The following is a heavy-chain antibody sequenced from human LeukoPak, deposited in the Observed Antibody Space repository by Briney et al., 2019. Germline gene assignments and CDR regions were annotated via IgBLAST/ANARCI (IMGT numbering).Heavy chain of an antibody. D-gene: IGHD3-22*01. J-gene: IGHJ4*02. CDR2: INPSGGST. V-gene: IGHV1-46*01. CDR3: ARDGGYYYDSSGYIDY. CDR1: GYTFTSYY. Sequence: REASVKVSCKASGYTFTSYYMHWVRQAPGQGLEWMGIINPSGGSTSYAQKFQGRVTMTRDTFTSTVYMELSSLRSEDTAVYYCARDGGYYYDSSGYIDYWGQGTLVTVSS.